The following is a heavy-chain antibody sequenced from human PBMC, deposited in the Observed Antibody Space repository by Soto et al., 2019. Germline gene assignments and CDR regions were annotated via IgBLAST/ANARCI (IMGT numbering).Heavy chain of an antibody. Sequence: QVQLVESGGGVVQPGRSLRLSCAASGFTFSSYAMHWVRQAPGKGQEWVAVISYDGSNKYYADSVKGRFTISRDNSKNTLYLQMNSLRAEDTAVYYCARDVLSPYYYGMDVWGQGTTVTVSS. CDR3: ARDVLSPYYYGMDV. CDR1: GFTFSSYA. CDR2: ISYDGSNK. V-gene: IGHV3-30-3*01. D-gene: IGHD3-10*02. J-gene: IGHJ6*02.